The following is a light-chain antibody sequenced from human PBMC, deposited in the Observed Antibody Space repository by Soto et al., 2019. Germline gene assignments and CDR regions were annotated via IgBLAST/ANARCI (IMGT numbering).Light chain of an antibody. CDR2: EVS. J-gene: IGLJ1*01. CDR3: SSYTSSSTLV. V-gene: IGLV2-14*01. CDR1: SSDVGGSNY. Sequence: QSALTQPASVSGSPGQSITISCTGTSSDVGGSNYVSWYQQHPGKAPKLMIYEVSNRPSGVSNRFSGSKSGNTASLTISGLQAEDEADYYCSSYTSSSTLVFGTGTKLTVL.